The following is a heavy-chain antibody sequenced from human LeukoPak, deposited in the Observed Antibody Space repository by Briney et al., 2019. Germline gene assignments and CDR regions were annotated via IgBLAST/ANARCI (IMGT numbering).Heavy chain of an antibody. J-gene: IGHJ3*02. Sequence: GGSLRLSCAASGFTFSSYEMNWVRQAPGKGLEWVSYISSSGSTIYSADSVKGRFSISRDNAKNSLYLQMNSLIAEDTAVYYCARCGNWGVGHAFDIWGQGTMVTVSS. CDR3: ARCGNWGVGHAFDI. V-gene: IGHV3-48*03. CDR1: GFTFSSYE. CDR2: ISSSGSTI. D-gene: IGHD4-23*01.